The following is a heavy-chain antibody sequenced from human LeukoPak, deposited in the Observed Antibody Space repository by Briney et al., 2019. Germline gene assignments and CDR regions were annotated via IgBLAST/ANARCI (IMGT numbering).Heavy chain of an antibody. D-gene: IGHD2-2*01. CDR1: GFTFISYS. CDR3: ASYTLGYCSSTSCYAY. Sequence: PGGSLRLSCAASGFTFISYSMNWVRQAPGKGLEWVSSISSSSSYIYYADSVKGRFTISRDNAKNALYLQMNSLRAEDTAVYYCASYTLGYCSSTSCYAYWGQGTLVTVSS. V-gene: IGHV3-21*01. CDR2: ISSSSSYI. J-gene: IGHJ4*02.